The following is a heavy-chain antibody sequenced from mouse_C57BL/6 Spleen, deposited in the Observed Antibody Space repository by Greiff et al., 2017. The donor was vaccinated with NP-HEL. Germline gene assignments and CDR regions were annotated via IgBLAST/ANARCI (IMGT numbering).Heavy chain of an antibody. CDR2: IDPETGGT. Sequence: QVQLQQSGAELVRPGASVTLSCKASGYTFTDYALHWVKQTPVHGLEWIGAIDPETGGTAYNQKFKGKAILTADKSSSTAYMELRSLTSEDSAVYYCTRSDDYGLDYWGQGTTLTVSS. V-gene: IGHV1-15*01. D-gene: IGHD2-4*01. CDR1: GYTFTDYA. J-gene: IGHJ2*01. CDR3: TRSDDYGLDY.